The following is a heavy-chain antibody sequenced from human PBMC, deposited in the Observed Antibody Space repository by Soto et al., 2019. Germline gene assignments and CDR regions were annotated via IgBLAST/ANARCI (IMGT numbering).Heavy chain of an antibody. CDR3: AKNGQPPYYYYGLDV. D-gene: IGHD2-8*01. V-gene: IGHV1-18*01. Sequence: QGHLVQSGAEVKKPGASVKVSCKASGYTFTRYGISWVRQAPGQGLEWMGWISGYNGDTNYAQNLQGRVTMTIDTYTTTAYVELSSLTSDDTAVYYCAKNGQPPYYYYGLDVGGQGTTVTVSS. CDR1: GYTFTRYG. J-gene: IGHJ6*02. CDR2: ISGYNGDT.